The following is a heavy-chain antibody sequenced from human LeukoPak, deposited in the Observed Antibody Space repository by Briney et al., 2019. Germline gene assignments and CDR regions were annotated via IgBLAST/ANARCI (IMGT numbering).Heavy chain of an antibody. V-gene: IGHV3-23*01. CDR3: AKLGYCSGGSCYTRVTPEGY. Sequence: GGSLRLSCAASGLTFSDYSMTWVRQAPGKGLFWVSGISAGGGSTYYADSVKGRFSISRDNSKNTLYLQMNSLRAEDTAVYYCAKLGYCSGGSCYTRVTPEGYWGQGTLVTVSS. D-gene: IGHD2-15*01. CDR1: GLTFSDYS. J-gene: IGHJ4*02. CDR2: ISAGGGST.